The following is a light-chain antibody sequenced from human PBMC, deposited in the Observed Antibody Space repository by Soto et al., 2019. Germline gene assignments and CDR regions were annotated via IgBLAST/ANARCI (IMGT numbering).Light chain of an antibody. J-gene: IGLJ1*01. CDR1: SSDVGGYNY. Sequence: QSALTQPASVSGSPGQSITISCTGTSSDVGGYNYVSWYQRNPGKAPKLMIYDVNNRPSGVSYRFSGSKSGNTASLTISGLQAEDEADYYCSSYTSSSTRVFGTGTKVTV. CDR3: SSYTSSSTRV. CDR2: DVN. V-gene: IGLV2-14*01.